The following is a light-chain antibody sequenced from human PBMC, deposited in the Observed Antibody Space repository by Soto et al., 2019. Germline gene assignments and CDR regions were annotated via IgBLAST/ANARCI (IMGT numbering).Light chain of an antibody. CDR3: SSYTSSSTYV. Sequence: QSALTQPASVSGSPGQSITISCTGTSSDVGGYNYVSWYQQHTGKAPKLMIYEVSNRPSGVSNRFSGSKSGNTASLTISWLQAEDEADYYCSSYTSSSTYVFGTGTKVTVL. CDR1: SSDVGGYNY. J-gene: IGLJ1*01. CDR2: EVS. V-gene: IGLV2-14*01.